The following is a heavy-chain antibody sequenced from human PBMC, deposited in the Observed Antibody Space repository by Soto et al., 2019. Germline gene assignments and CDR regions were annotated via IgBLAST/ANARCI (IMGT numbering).Heavy chain of an antibody. Sequence: KASETLSLTCTVSGGSVNSGSYYWSWIRQPPGKGLEWIGYISNSGSTNCNPSLKSRITISVDTSKNQFSLKLGSVTAADTAVYYCARGADGRYHHYGMDVWGQGTTVTVSS. J-gene: IGHJ6*02. CDR3: ARGADGRYHHYGMDV. V-gene: IGHV4-61*01. CDR1: GGSVNSGSYY. D-gene: IGHD1-26*01. CDR2: ISNSGST.